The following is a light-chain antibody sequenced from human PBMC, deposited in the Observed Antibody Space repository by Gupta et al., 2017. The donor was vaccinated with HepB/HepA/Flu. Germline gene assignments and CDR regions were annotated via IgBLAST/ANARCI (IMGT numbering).Light chain of an antibody. CDR1: QTVSSH. CDR3: QQGSNWPKT. Sequence: DIVLTQSPSTLSLSPGERATLSCRASQTVSSHLAWYQQKPGQAPRLLIYDASNRATGIPARFSGSGSGTDFTLTISSLEPEDFAVYYCQQGSNWPKTFGQGTRLEIK. V-gene: IGKV3-11*01. J-gene: IGKJ2*01. CDR2: DAS.